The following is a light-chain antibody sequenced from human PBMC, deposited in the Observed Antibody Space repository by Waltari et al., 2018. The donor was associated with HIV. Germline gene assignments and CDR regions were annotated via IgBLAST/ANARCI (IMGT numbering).Light chain of an antibody. J-gene: IGLJ1*01. CDR2: EVR. V-gene: IGLV2-8*01. CDR3: SSYACSYTYV. Sequence: QSALTQPPSASGSPGKSVTISCTATGSDVGSQNSVTWYQHHPGKAPKLIIYEVRKRPSGVPDRFSGSKSGNTASLTVSGLQAEDEADYYCSSYACSYTYVFGTGTRLTVL. CDR1: GSDVGSQNS.